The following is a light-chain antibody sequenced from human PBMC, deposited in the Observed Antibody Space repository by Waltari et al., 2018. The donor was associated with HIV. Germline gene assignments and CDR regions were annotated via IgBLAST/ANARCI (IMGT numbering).Light chain of an antibody. Sequence: QSALTQPRSVSGSPGQSVTISCTGTSSDVGDYNSVSWYQQHPGKAPKLMIYDVSMWLCVVPDRFSGSKSGNTASLTISGLQAEDEADYYCCSYAGTYTYVFGTGTKVTVL. CDR2: DVS. J-gene: IGLJ1*01. CDR1: SSDVGDYNS. CDR3: CSYAGTYTYV. V-gene: IGLV2-11*01.